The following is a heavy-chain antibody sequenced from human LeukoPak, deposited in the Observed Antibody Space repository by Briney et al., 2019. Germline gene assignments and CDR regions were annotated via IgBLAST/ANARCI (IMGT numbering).Heavy chain of an antibody. J-gene: IGHJ4*02. CDR3: ATRGY. Sequence: SETLSLTCTVSGGSISSHYWSWIRQPPGKGLEWIGYIYNSGSNNYNPSLKSRVTISIDMSKNQFSLKLTSVTAADTAVYYCATRGYWGQGTLVTVSS. D-gene: IGHD3-10*01. V-gene: IGHV4-59*08. CDR1: GGSISSHY. CDR2: IYNSGSN.